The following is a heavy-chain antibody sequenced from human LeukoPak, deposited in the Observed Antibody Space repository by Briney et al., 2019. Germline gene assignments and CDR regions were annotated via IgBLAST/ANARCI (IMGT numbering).Heavy chain of an antibody. CDR3: ARDWGVDS. CDR1: GFTFSTYA. CDR2: IGTSGIST. Sequence: GGSLRLSCSASGFTFSTYAIHWVRQAPGKGLQYVSSIGTSGISTYYADSVTGRFTISRDNSKNSLYLQMSNLRPEDTAVYYCARDWGVDSWGQGTLVTVSS. V-gene: IGHV3-64D*09. D-gene: IGHD3-10*01. J-gene: IGHJ4*02.